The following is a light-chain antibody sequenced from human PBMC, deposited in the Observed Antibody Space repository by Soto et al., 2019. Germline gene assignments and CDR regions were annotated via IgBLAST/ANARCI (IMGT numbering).Light chain of an antibody. Sequence: EIVLTQAPGTLPLSQGERTTLSCRASQSISRYLAWYQQKPGQGPRLLIYGASSRATGIPDRFSGSGSGTDFTLTISRLEPEDFAVYYCQQYGSSLITFGQGTRLEIK. CDR1: QSISRY. J-gene: IGKJ5*01. CDR2: GAS. CDR3: QQYGSSLIT. V-gene: IGKV3-20*01.